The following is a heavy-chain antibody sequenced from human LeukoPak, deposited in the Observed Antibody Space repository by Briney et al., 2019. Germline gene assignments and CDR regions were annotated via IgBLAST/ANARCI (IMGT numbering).Heavy chain of an antibody. Sequence: SGTLSLTCTVSGGSIRSSSYYWGWIRQPPGKGLEWIGSIYYSGNTYYNPSLKSRLTIPVDTSKNQFSLKVSSVTAADTAVYYCASGIDRSGYPLDYWGQGTLVTVSS. CDR1: GGSIRSSSYY. V-gene: IGHV4-39*01. CDR2: IYYSGNT. CDR3: ASGIDRSGYPLDY. D-gene: IGHD3-22*01. J-gene: IGHJ4*02.